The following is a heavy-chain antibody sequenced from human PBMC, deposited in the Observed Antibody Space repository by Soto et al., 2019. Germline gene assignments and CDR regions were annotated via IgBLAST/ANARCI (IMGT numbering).Heavy chain of an antibody. CDR2: ISYDSTKT. J-gene: IGHJ6*02. Sequence: QVQLVESGGGVVQPGRSLRLSCAASGFTFNSYGMHWVRQGPGNGLEWVAFISYDSTKTYYADSVKGRFTISRDNSNSALYVQMNSLTGEDTAVYYCARTRSAWSDFHYYSLDVWGQGTTGTVS. CDR3: ARTRSAWSDFHYYSLDV. D-gene: IGHD1-26*01. V-gene: IGHV3-30*03. CDR1: GFTFNSYG.